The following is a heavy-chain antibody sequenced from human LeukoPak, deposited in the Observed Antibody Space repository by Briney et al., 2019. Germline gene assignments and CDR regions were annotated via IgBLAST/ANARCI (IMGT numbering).Heavy chain of an antibody. Sequence: GDLRLSCAASGFSFSDYYMSWFRQAPGKGLEWVSYIDKSGSSKYYADSVKGRFTISRDNSKNTLYLQMNSLRAEDTAVYYCAKSDYDFWSGYYSFDYWGQGTLVTVSS. CDR3: AKSDYDFWSGYYSFDY. CDR1: GFSFSDYY. CDR2: IDKSGSSK. D-gene: IGHD3-3*01. J-gene: IGHJ4*02. V-gene: IGHV3-11*01.